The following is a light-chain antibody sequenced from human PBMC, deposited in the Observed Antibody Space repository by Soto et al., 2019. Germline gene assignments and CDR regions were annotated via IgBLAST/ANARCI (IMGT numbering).Light chain of an antibody. J-gene: IGKJ3*01. CDR1: QSVSSSY. Sequence: EIVLTQSPGTLSLSPGERATLSCRASQSVSSSYLAWYQQKPGQAPSLLIYGASSRATGIPDRFSGSGSGTDFTLTISRLEPEDFSVYYCQQYGSSTGVTFGPGTKVDIK. CDR3: QQYGSSTGVT. CDR2: GAS. V-gene: IGKV3-20*01.